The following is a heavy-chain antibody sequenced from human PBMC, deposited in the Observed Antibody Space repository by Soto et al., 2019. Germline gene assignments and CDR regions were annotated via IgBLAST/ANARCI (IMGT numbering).Heavy chain of an antibody. V-gene: IGHV2-26*01. D-gene: IGHD3-22*01. CDR3: ARIRRYYDSSGYPVYYFDY. Sequence: SGPTLVNPTETLTLTCTVSGFSLSNARMGVSWIRQPPGKALEWLAHIFSNDEKSYSTSLKSRLTISKDTSKSQVVLTMTNMDPVDTATYYCARIRRYYDSSGYPVYYFDYWGQGTLVTVSS. CDR2: IFSNDEK. J-gene: IGHJ4*02. CDR1: GFSLSNARMG.